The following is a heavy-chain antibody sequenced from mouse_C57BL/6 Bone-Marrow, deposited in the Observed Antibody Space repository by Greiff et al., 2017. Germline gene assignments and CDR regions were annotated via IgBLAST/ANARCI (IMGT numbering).Heavy chain of an antibody. CDR1: GYTFTSYW. CDR2: IYPGSGST. CDR3: ARHYSNYGFAY. V-gene: IGHV1-55*01. Sequence: QVQLQQPGAELVKPGVSVKLSCKASGYTFTSYWITWVKQRPGQGLEWIGDIYPGSGSTNYNEKFKSKATLTVDTSSSTAYMQLSSLTSEDSAVYYCARHYSNYGFAYWGQGTLVTVSA. J-gene: IGHJ3*01. D-gene: IGHD2-5*01.